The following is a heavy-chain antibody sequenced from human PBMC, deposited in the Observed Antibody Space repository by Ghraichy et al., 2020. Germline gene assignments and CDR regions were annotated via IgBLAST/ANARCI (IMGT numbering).Heavy chain of an antibody. J-gene: IGHJ6*02. Sequence: GGSLRLSCAASGFTFSSYSMNWVRQAPGKGLEWVSSISSSSSYIYYADSVKGRFTISRDNAKNSLYLQMNSLRAEDTAVYYCARDRLTTTVQGSYYYYGMDVWGQGTTVTVSS. CDR2: ISSSSSYI. CDR3: ARDRLTTTVQGSYYYYGMDV. V-gene: IGHV3-21*01. CDR1: GFTFSSYS. D-gene: IGHD4-17*01.